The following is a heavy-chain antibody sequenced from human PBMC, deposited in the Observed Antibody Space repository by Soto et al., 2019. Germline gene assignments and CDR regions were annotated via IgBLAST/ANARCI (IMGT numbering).Heavy chain of an antibody. J-gene: IGHJ6*02. CDR1: GGTFSSYA. D-gene: IGHD3-10*01. CDR3: ARGDRGYYYYGMDV. Sequence: QVQLVQSGAEVKKPGSSVKVSCKAFGGTFSSYAISWVRQAPGQGLEWMGGIIPIFGTANYAQKFQGRVTITADESTSTAYMELSSLRSEDTAVYYCARGDRGYYYYGMDVWGQGTTVTVSS. V-gene: IGHV1-69*12. CDR2: IIPIFGTA.